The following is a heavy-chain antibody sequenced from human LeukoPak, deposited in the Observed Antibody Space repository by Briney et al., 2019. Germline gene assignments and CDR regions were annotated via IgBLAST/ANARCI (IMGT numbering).Heavy chain of an antibody. Sequence: PSETLSLTCTVSGDSIRSPNYYWGWIRQPPGKGLEWIGSIFHSGSTYYNPSLKSRVTISVDTSKNQFSLKLSSVTAADTAVYYCARLKGYGGNFYFDYWGQGTLVTVSS. V-gene: IGHV4-39*07. D-gene: IGHD4-23*01. CDR3: ARLKGYGGNFYFDY. CDR1: GDSIRSPNYY. CDR2: IFHSGST. J-gene: IGHJ4*02.